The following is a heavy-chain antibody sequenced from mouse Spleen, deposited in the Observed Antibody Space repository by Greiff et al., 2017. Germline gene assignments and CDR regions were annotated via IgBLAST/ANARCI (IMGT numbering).Heavy chain of an antibody. V-gene: IGHV1-39*01. CDR2: INPNYGTT. CDR3: ARRAITTVVATGGWYFDV. J-gene: IGHJ1*01. CDR1: GYSFTDYN. Sequence: VQLQQSGPELVKPGASVKISCKASGYSFTDYNMNWVKQSNGKSLEWIGVINPNYGTTSYNQKFKGKATLTVDQSSSTAYMQLNSLTSEDSAVYYCARRAITTVVATGGWYFDVWGAGTTVTVSS. D-gene: IGHD1-1*01.